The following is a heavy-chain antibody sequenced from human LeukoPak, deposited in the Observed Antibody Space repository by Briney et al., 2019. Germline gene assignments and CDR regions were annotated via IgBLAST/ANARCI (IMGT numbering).Heavy chain of an antibody. CDR3: ARVRYDSSGYYYVDY. J-gene: IGHJ4*02. CDR2: ISSSGSTI. Sequence: GGSLRLSCAASGFTFSDYYMSWIRQAPGKGLEWVSYISSSGSTIYYADSVKGRFTISRDNAKNSLYLQMNSLRAEDTAVYHCARVRYDSSGYYYVDYWGREPWSPSPQ. D-gene: IGHD3-22*01. CDR1: GFTFSDYY. V-gene: IGHV3-11*01.